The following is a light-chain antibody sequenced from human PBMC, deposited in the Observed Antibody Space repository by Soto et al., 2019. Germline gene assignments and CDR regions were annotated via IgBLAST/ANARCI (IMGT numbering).Light chain of an antibody. Sequence: QSVLTQPASVSGSPGQSITISCTGTSSDVGNYNFVSWYQQHPGKAPKLMIYAVSNRPSGVSIRFSGSESGNTASLTISGLQAEDEADYYCSSYSSTSTYVFGAGTKAPS. CDR3: SSYSSTSTYV. V-gene: IGLV2-14*01. CDR1: SSDVGNYNF. J-gene: IGLJ1*01. CDR2: AVS.